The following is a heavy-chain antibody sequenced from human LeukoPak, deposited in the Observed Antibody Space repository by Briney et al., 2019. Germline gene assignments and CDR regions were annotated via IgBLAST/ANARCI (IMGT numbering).Heavy chain of an antibody. J-gene: IGHJ4*02. CDR2: IYYSGST. D-gene: IGHD3-22*01. CDR1: GGSISSGGYY. Sequence: SETLSLTCTVSGGSISSGGYYWSWIRQHPGKGLEWIGYIYYSGSTYYNPSLKNRVTISVDTSKNQFSLKLSSVTAADTAVYYCARQDSSGYHGFDYWGQGTLVTVSS. CDR3: ARQDSSGYHGFDY. V-gene: IGHV4-31*03.